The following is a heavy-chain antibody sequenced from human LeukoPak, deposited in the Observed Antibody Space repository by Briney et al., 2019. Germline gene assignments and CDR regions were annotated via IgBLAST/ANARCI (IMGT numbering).Heavy chain of an antibody. V-gene: IGHV1-46*01. CDR2: INPSGGST. J-gene: IGHJ5*02. D-gene: IGHD3-10*01. CDR3: AREGTPKEATLWFGQLLNWFHP. CDR1: GYAFTSYY. Sequence: GASVKVSCKASGYAFTSYYMHWLRQAPGQGLEWMGMINPSGGSTSYAQKFQGRVTMTRDTSTSTVYKELSSLRSEDTAVYYCAREGTPKEATLWFGQLLNWFHPWGHVTLVTVSS.